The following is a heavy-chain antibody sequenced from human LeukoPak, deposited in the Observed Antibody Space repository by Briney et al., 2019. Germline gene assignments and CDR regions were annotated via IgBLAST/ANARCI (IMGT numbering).Heavy chain of an antibody. Sequence: ASVKVSCKTSGYTFTNYYLHWVRQAPGQGLEWMGIINPNSGSTTYSQKFQGRVTMTRDTSTSTVYMELSSLRSEDTAVYYCARGAYSSSWYRDDAFDIWGQGTMVTVSS. V-gene: IGHV1-46*01. CDR3: ARGAYSSSWYRDDAFDI. J-gene: IGHJ3*02. D-gene: IGHD6-13*01. CDR2: INPNSGST. CDR1: GYTFTNYY.